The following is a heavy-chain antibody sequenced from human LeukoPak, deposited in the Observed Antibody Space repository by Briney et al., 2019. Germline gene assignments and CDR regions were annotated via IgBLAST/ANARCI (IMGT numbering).Heavy chain of an antibody. D-gene: IGHD1-26*01. V-gene: IGHV4-59*01. J-gene: IGHJ4*02. CDR2: IHYSGST. CDR3: ARDIREVGDSHYFDY. Sequence: KPSETLSLTRTVSGISITTYYWSWIRQPPGKGLEWIGLIHYSGSTTYNPSLNSRVTISIDTSKNQFSLHLSSVTGADTAVYYCARDIREVGDSHYFDYWGQGALVTVTS. CDR1: GISITTYY.